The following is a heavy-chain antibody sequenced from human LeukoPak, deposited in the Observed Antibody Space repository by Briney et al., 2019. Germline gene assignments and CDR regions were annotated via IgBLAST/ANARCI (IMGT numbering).Heavy chain of an antibody. Sequence: GSLRLSCAASGFTFISYAMSWVRQAPGKGLEWVANIKPDGRETYYVDSVKGRFTISRDNAKSSLYLQMNSLRAEDTAVYYCARDYNLGQGTLVTVSS. J-gene: IGHJ4*02. CDR1: GFTFISYA. V-gene: IGHV3-7*01. CDR2: IKPDGRET. CDR3: ARDYN.